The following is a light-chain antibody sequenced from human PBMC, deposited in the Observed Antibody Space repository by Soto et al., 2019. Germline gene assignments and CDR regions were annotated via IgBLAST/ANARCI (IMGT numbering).Light chain of an antibody. CDR1: QAISSH. CDR2: VAS. CDR3: QQLNSYRLT. Sequence: DIQMTQSPSTLSASVGDRVTVSCRASQAISSHLAWYQQKPGKAPKLLVYVASTLQSGVPSRFSGSGSGTDFSLSINSLQPEDFATYYCQQLNSYRLTFGGGTKVDI. J-gene: IGKJ4*01. V-gene: IGKV1-9*01.